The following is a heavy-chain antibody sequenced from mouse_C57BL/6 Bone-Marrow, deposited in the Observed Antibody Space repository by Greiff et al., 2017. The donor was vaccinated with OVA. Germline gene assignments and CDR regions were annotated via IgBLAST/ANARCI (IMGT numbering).Heavy chain of an antibody. CDR1: GYTFTSYW. CDR3: ARGGITTRLYYFDY. D-gene: IGHD2-4*01. J-gene: IGHJ2*01. V-gene: IGHV1-53*01. Sequence: QVQLQQPGTELVKPGASVKLSCKASGYTFTSYWMHWVKQRPGQGLEWIGNINPSNGGTNYNEKFKSKATLTVDKSSSTTYMQLSSLTSEDSAVYYCARGGITTRLYYFDYWGQGTTPTVSS. CDR2: INPSNGGT.